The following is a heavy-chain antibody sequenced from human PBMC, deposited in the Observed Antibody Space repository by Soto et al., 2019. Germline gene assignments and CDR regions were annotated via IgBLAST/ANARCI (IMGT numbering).Heavy chain of an antibody. D-gene: IGHD5-12*01. V-gene: IGHV4-31*03. CDR1: GGSISSGGYY. J-gene: IGHJ4*02. Sequence: PSETLSLTCSVSGGSISSGGYYWSWIRQHPGKGLEWIGYIYYSGSTNYNPSLKSRVTISVDTSKNQFSLKLSSVTAADTAVYYCARLGYSGYGPFDYWGQGTLVTVSS. CDR3: ARLGYSGYGPFDY. CDR2: IYYSGST.